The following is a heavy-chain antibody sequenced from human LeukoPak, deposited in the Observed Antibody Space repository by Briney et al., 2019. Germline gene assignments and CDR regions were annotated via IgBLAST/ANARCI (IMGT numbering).Heavy chain of an antibody. V-gene: IGHV3-21*04. CDR2: ISSSSSYI. CDR3: ARDLNTEVLRYFDWSNNWFDP. J-gene: IGHJ5*02. CDR1: GFTFSSYS. Sequence: GGSLRLSCAASGFTFSSYSMNWVRQAPGKGLEWVSSISSSSSYIYYADSVKGRFTISRDNAKNSLYLQMNSLRSDDTAVYYCARDLNTEVLRYFDWSNNWFDPWGQGTLVTVSS. D-gene: IGHD3-9*01.